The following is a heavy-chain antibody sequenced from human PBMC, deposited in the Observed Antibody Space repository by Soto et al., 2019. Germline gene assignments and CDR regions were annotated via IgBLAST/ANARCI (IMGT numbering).Heavy chain of an antibody. Sequence: WVRQAPGKALEWLALIYWNDDKRYSPSLKSRLTITKDTSKNQVVLTMTNMDPVDTATYYCAHSVLDGPYYYYGMDVWGQGTTVTVSS. D-gene: IGHD3-3*02. CDR2: IYWNDDK. J-gene: IGHJ6*02. V-gene: IGHV2-5*01. CDR3: AHSVLDGPYYYYGMDV.